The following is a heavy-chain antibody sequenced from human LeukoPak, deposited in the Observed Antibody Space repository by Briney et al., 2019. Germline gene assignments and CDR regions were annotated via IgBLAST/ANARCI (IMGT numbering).Heavy chain of an antibody. CDR1: GFTFLNFC. CDR3: ARELVSSVTGYFDL. Sequence: PGGSLRLSYEASGFTFLNFCMTWFRQAPGRGLQWVSGITGSSTWTYYAASVKGRFTVSIDNSQNTLHLQMNSLRADDTAVYYCARELVSSVTGYFDLWGRGTLVTVSS. CDR2: ITGSSTWT. D-gene: IGHD2-21*02. V-gene: IGHV3-23*01. J-gene: IGHJ2*01.